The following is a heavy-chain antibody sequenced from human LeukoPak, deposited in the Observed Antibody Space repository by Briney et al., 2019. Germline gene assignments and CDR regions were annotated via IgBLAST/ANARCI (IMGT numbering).Heavy chain of an antibody. Sequence: GASVTVSCKASGYTFTSYYMHWVRQAPGQGLEWMGIINPSGGSTSYAQKFQGRVTMTRDTSTSTVYMELSSLRSEDTAVYYCARDPVGNWNDVPLSAFDIWGQGTMVTVSS. V-gene: IGHV1-46*01. CDR1: GYTFTSYY. CDR3: ARDPVGNWNDVPLSAFDI. J-gene: IGHJ3*02. CDR2: INPSGGST. D-gene: IGHD1-20*01.